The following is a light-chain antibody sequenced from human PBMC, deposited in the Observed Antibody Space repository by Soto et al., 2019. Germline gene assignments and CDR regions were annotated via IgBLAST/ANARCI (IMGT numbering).Light chain of an antibody. V-gene: IGKV1-5*03. Sequence: DTQMTQSPSTLSGSVGDRVTITCRASQTISSWLAWYQQKPGKAPKLLIYDASTLKSGVPSRFSGSGSGTEFTLTISSLQPDDFATYYCQHYNGYSEAFGQGTKVDIK. CDR1: QTISSW. CDR2: DAS. J-gene: IGKJ1*01. CDR3: QHYNGYSEA.